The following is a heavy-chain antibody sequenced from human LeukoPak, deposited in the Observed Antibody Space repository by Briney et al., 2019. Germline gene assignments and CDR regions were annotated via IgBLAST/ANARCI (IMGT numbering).Heavy chain of an antibody. Sequence: SETLSLTCTVSGGSISSYYWSWIRQPPGKGLEWIGYIYYSGSTNYNPSLKSRVTISVDTSKNQFSLKLSSVTAADTAVYYCARHKHDEQGDYYYMDVWGKGTTVTVSS. J-gene: IGHJ6*03. CDR2: IYYSGST. CDR1: GGSISSYY. D-gene: IGHD1/OR15-1a*01. CDR3: ARHKHDEQGDYYYMDV. V-gene: IGHV4-59*01.